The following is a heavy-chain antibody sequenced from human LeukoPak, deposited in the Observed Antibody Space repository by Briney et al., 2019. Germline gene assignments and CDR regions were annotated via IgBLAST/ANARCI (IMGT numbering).Heavy chain of an antibody. D-gene: IGHD3-22*01. Sequence: GGSLRLSCAASGFTVSSNYMSWVRQAPGKGLEWVSVIYSCGSTYYADSVKGRFTISRDNSKNTLYLQMNSLRAEDTAVYYCARALPEASGYYISYYYYGMDVWGQGTTVTVSS. J-gene: IGHJ6*02. CDR3: ARALPEASGYYISYYYYGMDV. CDR2: IYSCGST. CDR1: GFTVSSNY. V-gene: IGHV3-53*01.